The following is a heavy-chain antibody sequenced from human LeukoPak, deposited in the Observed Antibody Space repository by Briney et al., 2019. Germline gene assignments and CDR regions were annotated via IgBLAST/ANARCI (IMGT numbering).Heavy chain of an antibody. J-gene: IGHJ4*02. V-gene: IGHV3-23*01. CDR1: GFTFRSYG. Sequence: GGSLRLSCVVPGFTFRSYGMSWVRQAPGKGLEWVSVISDSGDSTYYADSLKGRFTISRDNSKNTLYLQMNSLRAEDTAVYYCARLDSSGYRSFDYWGQGTLVTVSS. D-gene: IGHD3-22*01. CDR3: ARLDSSGYRSFDY. CDR2: ISDSGDST.